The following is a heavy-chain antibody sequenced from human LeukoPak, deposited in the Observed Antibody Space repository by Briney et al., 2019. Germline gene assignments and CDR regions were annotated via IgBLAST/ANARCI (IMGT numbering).Heavy chain of an antibody. CDR3: ARRLDDY. CDR1: GGSFSGYY. V-gene: IGHV4-34*01. Sequence: TSETLSLTCAVYGGSFSGYYWIWIRQPPGKGLEWIGEINHSGSTNYHPSLKSRVTISVDTSKNQFSLKLSPVTAADTAVYYCARRLDDYWGQGTLVSVSS. CDR2: INHSGST. J-gene: IGHJ4*02. D-gene: IGHD3/OR15-3a*01.